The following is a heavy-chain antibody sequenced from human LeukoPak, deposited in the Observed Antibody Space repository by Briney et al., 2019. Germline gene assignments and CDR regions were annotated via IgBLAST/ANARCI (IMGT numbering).Heavy chain of an antibody. V-gene: IGHV4-59*08. CDR1: GGSISSYY. Sequence: SETLSLTCTVSGGSISSYYWSWIRQPPGKGLEWIGYIHYSGSTNYNPSLKSRVTISLDTSKNQFSLKLSSVTAADTAVYYCARAPYYYDSSGYYRWWYFDLWGRGTLVTVSS. J-gene: IGHJ2*01. CDR2: IHYSGST. CDR3: ARAPYYYDSSGYYRWWYFDL. D-gene: IGHD3-22*01.